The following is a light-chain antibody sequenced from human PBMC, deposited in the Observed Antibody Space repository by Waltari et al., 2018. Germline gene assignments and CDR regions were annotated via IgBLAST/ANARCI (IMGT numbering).Light chain of an antibody. V-gene: IGKV4-1*01. Sequence: DVVMTQSPDSLAVSLGERATINCKSSQSVLYNSNNKNYLAWYQQKPGRPPKLLIYWASTRESGVPDRFSGSGSGTDFTLTISSLQAEDVAVYYCQQYYSLPMYTFGQGTKLEIK. CDR3: QQYYSLPMYT. J-gene: IGKJ2*01. CDR2: WAS. CDR1: QSVLYNSNNKNY.